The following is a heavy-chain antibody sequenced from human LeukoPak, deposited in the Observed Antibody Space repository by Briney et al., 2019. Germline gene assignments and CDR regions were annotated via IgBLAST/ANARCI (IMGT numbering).Heavy chain of an antibody. Sequence: GASVKVSCKASGGTFSSYAISWVRQAPGQGLEWMGRIIPILGIANYAQKFQGRVTITADKSTSTAYMELSSLRSEDTAVYYCARDGYYDSSGYYSPFDYWGQGTLVTVSS. CDR2: IIPILGIA. J-gene: IGHJ4*02. CDR1: GGTFSSYA. D-gene: IGHD3-22*01. CDR3: ARDGYYDSSGYYSPFDY. V-gene: IGHV1-69*04.